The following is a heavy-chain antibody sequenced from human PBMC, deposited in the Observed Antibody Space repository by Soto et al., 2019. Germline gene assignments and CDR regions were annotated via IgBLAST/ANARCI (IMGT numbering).Heavy chain of an antibody. Sequence: SVKVSCKASGGTFGSQGIAWVRQAPGQGLEWMGGFIAMLGTPTYAKKVQGRATISADESLTSSYLELRSLRSEDTGVYFCARLGRVGATPRGWFDPWGQGTLVTVSS. CDR3: ARLGRVGATPRGWFDP. D-gene: IGHD1-26*01. CDR1: GGTFGSQG. J-gene: IGHJ5*02. CDR2: FIAMLGTP. V-gene: IGHV1-69*13.